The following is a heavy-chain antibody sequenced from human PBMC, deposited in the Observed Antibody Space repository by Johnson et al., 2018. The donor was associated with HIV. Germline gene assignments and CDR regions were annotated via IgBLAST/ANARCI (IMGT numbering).Heavy chain of an antibody. D-gene: IGHD5-24*01. CDR3: ARSVNDGRPFDI. CDR1: GFTFSSYA. J-gene: IGHJ3*02. Sequence: VQLVESGGGVVQPGRSLRLSCAASGFTFSSYAMHWVRQAPGKGLEWVAVISYDGSNKYYADSVKGRFTVSRDNAKNSFYLQMNSLRAEDTAVYYCARSVNDGRPFDIWGQGTMVTVSS. V-gene: IGHV3-30-3*01. CDR2: ISYDGSNK.